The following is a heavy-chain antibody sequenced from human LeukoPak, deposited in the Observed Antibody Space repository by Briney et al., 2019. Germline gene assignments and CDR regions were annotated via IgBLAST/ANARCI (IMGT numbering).Heavy chain of an antibody. V-gene: IGHV4-4*09. D-gene: IGHD3-22*01. CDR3: ARIGGYDSSGYLLDY. Sequence: PSETLSLTCTVSGGSISSYYWSWIRQPPGKGLEWIGYIYTSGSTNYNPSLKSRVTISVDTSKNQFSLKLSSVTAADTAVYYCARIGGYDSSGYLLDYWGQGTLVTVSS. CDR1: GGSISSYY. CDR2: IYTSGST. J-gene: IGHJ4*02.